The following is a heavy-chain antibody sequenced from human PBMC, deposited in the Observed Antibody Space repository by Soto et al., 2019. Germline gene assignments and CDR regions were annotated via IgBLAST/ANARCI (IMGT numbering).Heavy chain of an antibody. V-gene: IGHV1-18*01. CDR1: RYPFTSYG. D-gene: IGHD3-22*01. Sequence: ASETVTCNASRYPFTSYGISWVRQAPGQGLEWMGWISAYNGNTNYAQKLQGRVTMTTDTSTSTAYMELRSLRSDDTAVYYCARTYDSSGYYQGFDYWGQGTLVTGSS. J-gene: IGHJ4*02. CDR3: ARTYDSSGYYQGFDY. CDR2: ISAYNGNT.